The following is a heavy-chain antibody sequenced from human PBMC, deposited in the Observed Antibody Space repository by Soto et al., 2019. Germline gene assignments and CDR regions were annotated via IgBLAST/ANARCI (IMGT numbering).Heavy chain of an antibody. J-gene: IGHJ2*01. CDR3: ARGSAAKRYFDL. V-gene: IGHV4-30-4*01. Sequence: QVQLQESGPGLVKPSQTLSLMCTVSGAPISGGDYHWSWIRQPPGKGLEWIGYIFPSGATHYNSSLGSRITMSVDTSKSHFSLELTSVTAADTAVYFCARGSAAKRYFDLWGRGTIVTVSS. CDR1: GAPISGGDYH. CDR2: IFPSGAT.